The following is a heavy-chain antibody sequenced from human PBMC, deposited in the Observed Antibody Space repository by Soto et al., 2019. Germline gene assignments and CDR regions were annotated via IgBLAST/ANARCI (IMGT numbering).Heavy chain of an antibody. J-gene: IGHJ4*02. CDR3: ASGGSSLNFDS. D-gene: IGHD6-6*01. V-gene: IGHV3-74*01. CDR1: GLIFRSYW. Sequence: EVPLVESGGGLVQPGGSLRLSCTASGLIFRSYWMQWVRQAPGKGLVWVSWINSDGSSTSYADSVKGRFTISRDNAKNTLYLQMNSLRAEDTAVYYCASGGSSLNFDSWGQGTLVTVSS. CDR2: INSDGSST.